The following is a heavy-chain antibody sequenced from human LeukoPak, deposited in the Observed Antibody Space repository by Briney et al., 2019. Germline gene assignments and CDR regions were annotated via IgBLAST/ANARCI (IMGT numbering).Heavy chain of an antibody. J-gene: IGHJ3*02. Sequence: GGSLRLSCAASGFTFRSYAMSWVRQAPGRGLEWVSSISGSGGSTYYADSVKGRFTISRDNSNNTLYLQMNSLRADDTAVYYCAKDLSGSGSYYNSAFDIWGQGTMVTVSS. D-gene: IGHD3-10*01. CDR2: ISGSGGST. V-gene: IGHV3-23*01. CDR1: GFTFRSYA. CDR3: AKDLSGSGSYYNSAFDI.